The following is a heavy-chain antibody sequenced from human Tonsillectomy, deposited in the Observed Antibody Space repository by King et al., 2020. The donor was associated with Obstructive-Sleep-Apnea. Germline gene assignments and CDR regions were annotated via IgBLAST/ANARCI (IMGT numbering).Heavy chain of an antibody. V-gene: IGHV3-21*06. CDR3: AREGGVGFDY. D-gene: IGHD2-15*01. J-gene: IGHJ4*02. CDR2: ISGNISDI. CDR1: GFTFSSYN. Sequence: VQLVESGGGLVKPGGSLRLSCAASGFTFSSYNMIWFRHAPGKGLEWGSAISGNISDIYYADSVKGRFTISRDNAKSALDLQMNSLRAEDTAVYYCAREGGVGFDYWGQGTLVTVSS.